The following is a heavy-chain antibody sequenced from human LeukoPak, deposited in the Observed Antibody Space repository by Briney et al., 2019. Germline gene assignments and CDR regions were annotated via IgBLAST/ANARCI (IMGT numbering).Heavy chain of an antibody. J-gene: IGHJ4*02. D-gene: IGHD2-15*01. CDR1: GFTFSSYW. CDR2: INPDGTST. V-gene: IGHV3-74*01. CDR3: ARWDCGGGNCNSGSRFIDY. Sequence: GGSLRLSCAASGFTFSSYWMHWVRQAPGKWLVWVSRINPDGTSTTYADSVKGRFTISRDNAKNTLYLQMDSLRAEDTAVYYCARWDCGGGNCNSGSRFIDYWGQGTLVTVSS.